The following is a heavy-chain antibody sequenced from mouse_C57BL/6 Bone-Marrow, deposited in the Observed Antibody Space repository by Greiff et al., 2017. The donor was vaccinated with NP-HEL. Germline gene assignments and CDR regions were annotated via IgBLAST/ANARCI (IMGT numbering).Heavy chain of an antibody. D-gene: IGHD1-1*01. J-gene: IGHJ1*03. V-gene: IGHV5-6*01. CDR3: ARSGSSYDWYFDV. Sequence: EVQLVESGGDLVKPGGSLKLSCAASGFTFSSYGMSWVRQTPDKRLEWVATISSGGSYTYYPDSVKGRFTISRDNAKNTLYLQMSSLKSEDTAMYYCARSGSSYDWYFDVWGTGTTVTVSS. CDR1: GFTFSSYG. CDR2: ISSGGSYT.